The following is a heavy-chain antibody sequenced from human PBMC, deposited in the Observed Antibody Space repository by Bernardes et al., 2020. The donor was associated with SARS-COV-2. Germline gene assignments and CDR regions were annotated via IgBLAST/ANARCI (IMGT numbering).Heavy chain of an antibody. J-gene: IGHJ6*02. CDR2: IYYSGST. Sequence: SETLSLTCTVSGGSISSGGYYWSWIRQHPGKGLEWIGYIYYSGSTYYNPSLKSRVTISVDTSKNQFSLKLSSVTAADTAVYYCARVTRYYDFWSGYYFGGMAEDYYGMDVWAKGPRSPSP. V-gene: IGHV4-31*03. D-gene: IGHD3-3*01. CDR1: GGSISSGGYY. CDR3: ARVTRYYDFWSGYYFGGMAEDYYGMDV.